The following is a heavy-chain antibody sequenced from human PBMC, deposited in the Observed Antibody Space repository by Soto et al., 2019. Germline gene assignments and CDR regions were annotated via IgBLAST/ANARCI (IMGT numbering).Heavy chain of an antibody. V-gene: IGHV1-69*08. CDR1: GDTFSSYA. D-gene: IGHD2-21*01. J-gene: IGHJ6*02. CDR3: ARRRYCGYDCYHKHYYGMDV. Sequence: QVQLVQSGAELKKTVSSVKVSCRASGDTFSSYAVNWVRQAPGRGLEWMGRIITVLGTTDYAQNFKGRLTITAEKSTKTVYMELSSLRSEDTAVYYCARRRYCGYDCYHKHYYGMDVWGQGTTVTVAS. CDR2: IITVLGTT.